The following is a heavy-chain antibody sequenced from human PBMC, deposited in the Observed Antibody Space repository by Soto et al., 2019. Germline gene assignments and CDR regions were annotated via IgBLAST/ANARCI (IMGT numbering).Heavy chain of an antibody. V-gene: IGHV3-30*18. CDR2: ISYDGSNK. CDR1: GFTFSSYG. Sequence: PGGSLRLSCAASGFTFSSYGMHWVRQAPGKGLEWVAVISYDGSNKYYADTVKGRFTISRDNSKNTLYLQMNSLRAEDTALYYCAKDMYYDFWSGYFNIDYWGQGTLVTVSS. D-gene: IGHD3-3*01. CDR3: AKDMYYDFWSGYFNIDY. J-gene: IGHJ4*02.